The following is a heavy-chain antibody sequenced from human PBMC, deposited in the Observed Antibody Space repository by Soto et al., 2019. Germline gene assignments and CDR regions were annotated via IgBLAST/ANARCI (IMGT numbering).Heavy chain of an antibody. CDR2: IKEDGTEQ. D-gene: IGHD4-4*01. J-gene: IGHJ5*02. CDR1: GFSFSGYW. CDR3: AITTSTVSYWFDP. Sequence: GGSLRLSCAASGFSFSGYWMSWVRQAPGKGPEWVANIKEDGTEQHYVDSVKGRFTISRDNSENSLFLQMNNLRAEDSAIYYCAITTSTVSYWFDPWGPGTQVTVS. V-gene: IGHV3-7*03.